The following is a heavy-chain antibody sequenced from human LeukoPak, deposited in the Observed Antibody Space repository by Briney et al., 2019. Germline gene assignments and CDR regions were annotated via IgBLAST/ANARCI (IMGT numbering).Heavy chain of an antibody. J-gene: IGHJ4*02. CDR2: ILYDGSNK. CDR1: GFTFSSYA. Sequence: PGRSLRLSCAASGFTFSSYAMHWVRQAPGKGLEWVAVILYDGSNKYYADSVKGRFTISRDNSKNTLYLQMNSLRAEDTAVYYCARTVTTVVTRDYWGQGTLVTVSS. V-gene: IGHV3-30*04. CDR3: ARTVTTVVTRDY. D-gene: IGHD4-23*01.